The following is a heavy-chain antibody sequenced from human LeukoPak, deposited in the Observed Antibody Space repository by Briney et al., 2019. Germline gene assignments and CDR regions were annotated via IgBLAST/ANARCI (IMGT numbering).Heavy chain of an antibody. CDR2: IRGSVVTT. CDR1: GFAFDNYD. Sequence: PGGSLRLSCAASGFAFDNYDMSWVRQAPGKGLEWVSSIRGSVVTTYYADSVKGRFIISRDNSKNMLYLQMNSLRAEDTAVYYCATDIHPFVVVPTAMEYRGQGTLATVSS. D-gene: IGHD2-2*01. J-gene: IGHJ4*02. CDR3: ATDIHPFVVVPTAMEY. V-gene: IGHV3-23*01.